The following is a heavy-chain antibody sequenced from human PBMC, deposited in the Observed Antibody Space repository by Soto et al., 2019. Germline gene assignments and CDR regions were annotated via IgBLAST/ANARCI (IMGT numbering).Heavy chain of an antibody. J-gene: IGHJ4*02. CDR2: IYYSGST. Sequence: PPGKGLEWIGYIYYSGSTNYNPSLKSRVTISVDTSKNQFSLKLSSVTAADTAVYYCARGPSYYDSSGYYDFWGQGTLVTVS. D-gene: IGHD3-22*01. CDR3: ARGPSYYDSSGYYDF. V-gene: IGHV4-59*01.